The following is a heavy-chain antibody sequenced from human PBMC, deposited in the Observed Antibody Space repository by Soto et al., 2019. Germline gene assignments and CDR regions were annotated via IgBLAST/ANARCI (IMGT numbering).Heavy chain of an antibody. D-gene: IGHD2-8*01. Sequence: QVQLVESGGGVVQPGRSLRLSCAASGFTFNRHPLHWVRQAPGKGLEWVAVISRDGNNKYYADSVKGRFTISRDNSMNMLYLQMHGPRTEDTAIFYCSRASGPIYATLHGPFDHWGQGALFTVSS. J-gene: IGHJ4*02. CDR3: SRASGPIYATLHGPFDH. CDR1: GFTFNRHP. V-gene: IGHV3-30-3*01. CDR2: ISRDGNNK.